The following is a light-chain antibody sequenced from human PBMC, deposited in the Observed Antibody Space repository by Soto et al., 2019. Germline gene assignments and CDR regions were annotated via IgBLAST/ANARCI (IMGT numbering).Light chain of an antibody. CDR2: EVS. J-gene: IGLJ1*01. CDR3: SSYAGSNKAL. V-gene: IGLV2-8*01. Sequence: QSALTQPPSASGAPGQSVTISCTGTSSDVGGYNYVSWYQQHPGKAPKLMIYEVSKRPSGVPDRFSGSKSGNTASLTVSGLQPEDEADYYCSSYAGSNKALFGTVTKVTVL. CDR1: SSDVGGYNY.